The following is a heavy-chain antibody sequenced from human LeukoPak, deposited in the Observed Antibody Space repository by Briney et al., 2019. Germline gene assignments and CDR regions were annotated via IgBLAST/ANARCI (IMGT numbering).Heavy chain of an antibody. J-gene: IGHJ4*02. CDR3: VRQTGSSSWFDY. D-gene: IGHD6-13*01. CDR2: ISGDSDFI. CDR1: GFILSGYA. V-gene: IGHV3-21*01. Sequence: TGGSLRLSCGASGFILSGYAMNWVRQAPGKGLEWVSYISGDSDFIYYADSVKGRFTISRDNAKNSLHLQLNSLRDDDTAIYYCVRQTGSSSWFDYWGQGTLVTVSS.